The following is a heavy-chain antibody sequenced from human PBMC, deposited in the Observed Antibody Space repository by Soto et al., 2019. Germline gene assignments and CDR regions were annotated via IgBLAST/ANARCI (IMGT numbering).Heavy chain of an antibody. D-gene: IGHD5-12*01. J-gene: IGHJ4*02. CDR1: GGSISSYY. CDR2: IYYSGST. V-gene: IGHV4-59*08. CDR3: ARQNGYPNSDY. Sequence: SETLSLTCTVSGGSISSYYWSWIRQPPGKGLEWIGYIYYSGSTNYNPSLKSRVTISVDTSKNQFSLKLSSVTAADTAVYYCARQNGYPNSDYWGQGTLVTVSS.